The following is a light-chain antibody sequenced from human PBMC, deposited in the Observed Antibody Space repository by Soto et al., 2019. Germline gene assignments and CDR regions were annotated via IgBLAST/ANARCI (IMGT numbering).Light chain of an antibody. CDR2: GAS. Sequence: EIVMTQSPATLSVSPGERATLSCRASQSVSSNSAWYQHKPGQAPRLLISGASTRATGIPARFSGSGSGTGFTLTISSLQSEDFAVYYCQQYNNWPITFGQGTRLEIK. CDR1: QSVSSN. J-gene: IGKJ5*01. V-gene: IGKV3-15*01. CDR3: QQYNNWPIT.